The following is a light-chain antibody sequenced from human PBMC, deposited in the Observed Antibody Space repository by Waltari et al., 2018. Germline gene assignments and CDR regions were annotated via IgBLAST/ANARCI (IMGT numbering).Light chain of an antibody. J-gene: IGKJ4*01. V-gene: IGKV3-11*01. CDR3: QQGVT. CDR2: DAS. CDR1: QSVGTS. Sequence: EIVLTQSPATRSLSPGERATLSCRASQSVGTSLAWYQHIPGQAPRLLIYDASNRASDISPRFSGSGSGTDFSLTISGLDPEDYAVYYCQQGVTFGGGTRVEIK.